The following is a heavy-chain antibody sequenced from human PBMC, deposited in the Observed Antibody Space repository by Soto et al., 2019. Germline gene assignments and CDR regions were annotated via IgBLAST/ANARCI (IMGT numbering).Heavy chain of an antibody. CDR1: GGSFSGYY. Sequence: SETLSLTCAVYGGSFSGYYWSWIRQPPGKRLEWIGEINHSGSTNYNPSLKSRVTISVDTSKNQFSLKLSSVTAADTAVYYCARWTVRVERYFDWSPRFDYWGQGTLVTVSS. J-gene: IGHJ4*02. CDR2: INHSGST. D-gene: IGHD3-9*01. CDR3: ARWTVRVERYFDWSPRFDY. V-gene: IGHV4-34*01.